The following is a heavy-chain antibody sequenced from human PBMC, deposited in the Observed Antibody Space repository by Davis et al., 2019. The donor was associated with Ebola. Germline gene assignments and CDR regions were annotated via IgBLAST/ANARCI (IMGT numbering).Heavy chain of an antibody. V-gene: IGHV3-33*08. Sequence: GESLKISCAASGFTVSSNYMSWVRQAPGKGLEWVAVIWYDGSNKYYADSVKGRFTISRDNSKNTLYLQMNSLRAEDSAVYYCATMGNSAHWGRGTQVTVSS. CDR1: GFTVSSNY. D-gene: IGHD1-14*01. CDR3: ATMGNSAH. CDR2: IWYDGSNK. J-gene: IGHJ4*02.